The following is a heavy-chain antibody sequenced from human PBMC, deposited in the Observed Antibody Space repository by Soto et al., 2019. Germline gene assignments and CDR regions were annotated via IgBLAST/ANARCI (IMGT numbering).Heavy chain of an antibody. CDR3: ARGGWPAAIVDY. CDR2: FDPEDGNT. CDR1: GYTLTELS. V-gene: IGHV1-24*01. J-gene: IGHJ4*02. D-gene: IGHD2-2*01. Sequence: GASVKVSCKVSGYTLTELSMHWVRQAPGKGLEWMGGFDPEDGNTGYAQKFQGRVTMTRNTSISTAYMELSSLRSEDTAVYYCARGGWPAAIVDYWGQGTLVTVSS.